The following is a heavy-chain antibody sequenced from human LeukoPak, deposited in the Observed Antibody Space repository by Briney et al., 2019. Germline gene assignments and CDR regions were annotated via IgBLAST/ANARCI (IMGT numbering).Heavy chain of an antibody. CDR2: INPNSGGT. CDR3: ARRCDTSSYYTYYFDY. J-gene: IGHJ4*02. CDR1: GYTFTAYY. Sequence: GASVKVSCKPSGYTFTAYYIHWVRQAPGQGLEWMGWINPNSGGTNYAQKFQGRVTMTRDTSISTAYMELSRLRSDDTAVYFCARRCDTSSYYTYYFDYWGQGTLVTVSS. V-gene: IGHV1-2*02. D-gene: IGHD3-22*01.